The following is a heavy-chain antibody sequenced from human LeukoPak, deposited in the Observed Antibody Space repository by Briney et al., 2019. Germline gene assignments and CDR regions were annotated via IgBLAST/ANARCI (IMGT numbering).Heavy chain of an antibody. D-gene: IGHD4-23*01. CDR2: ISAYNGNT. CDR1: GYTFTSYG. CDR3: ATSRWDTTFDY. Sequence: ASVKVSCKASGYTFTSYGISWVRQAPGQGLEWMGWISAYNGNTNYAQKLQGRVTMTTDTSTSTAYMELSSLRSEDTAVYYCATSRWDTTFDYWGQGTLVTVSS. V-gene: IGHV1-18*01. J-gene: IGHJ4*02.